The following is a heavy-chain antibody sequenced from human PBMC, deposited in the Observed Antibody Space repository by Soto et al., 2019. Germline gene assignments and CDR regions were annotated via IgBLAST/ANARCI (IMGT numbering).Heavy chain of an antibody. D-gene: IGHD6-19*01. CDR1: GGTFRSYA. Sequence: GASVKVSCKDSGGTFRSYAISWVRQAPGQGLEWMGGIIPIFGTANYAQKFQGRVTITADESTSTAYMELSSLRSEDTAVYYCASAGAVAGPGIDYWGQGTLVTVSS. V-gene: IGHV1-69*13. CDR3: ASAGAVAGPGIDY. J-gene: IGHJ4*02. CDR2: IIPIFGTA.